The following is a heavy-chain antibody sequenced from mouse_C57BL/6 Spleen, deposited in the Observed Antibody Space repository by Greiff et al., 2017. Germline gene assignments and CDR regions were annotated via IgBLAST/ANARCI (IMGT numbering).Heavy chain of an antibody. J-gene: IGHJ1*03. V-gene: IGHV1-53*01. CDR1: GYTFTSYW. D-gene: IGHD1-1*01. CDR3: ARWAGSSSYWYFDV. Sequence: QVHVKQPGTELVKPGASVKLSCKASGYTFTSYWMHWVKQRPGQGLEWIGNINPSNGGTNYNEKFKSKATLTVDKSSSTAYMQLSSLTSEDSAVYYCARWAGSSSYWYFDVWGTGTTVTVSS. CDR2: INPSNGGT.